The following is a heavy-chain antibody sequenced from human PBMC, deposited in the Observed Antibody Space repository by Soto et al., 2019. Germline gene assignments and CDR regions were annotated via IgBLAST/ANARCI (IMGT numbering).Heavy chain of an antibody. CDR1: GFTFSSYW. V-gene: IGHV3-74*01. CDR2: INSDGSST. CDR3: ARGGSLNGYFDR. Sequence: EVQLVESGGGLVQPGGSLRLSCAASGFTFSSYWMHWVRQAPGKGLVWVSRINSDGSSTSYADSVKGRFTISRDNAKNTRYLQMNSLRAEDTAVYYCARGGSLNGYFDRWGRGTLVTVSS. D-gene: IGHD1-26*01. J-gene: IGHJ2*01.